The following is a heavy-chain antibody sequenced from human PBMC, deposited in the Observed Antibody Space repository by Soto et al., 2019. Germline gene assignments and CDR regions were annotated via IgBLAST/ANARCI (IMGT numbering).Heavy chain of an antibody. D-gene: IGHD6-13*01. Sequence: GGSLRLSCAASGFTFSSYAMHWVRQAPGKGLEWVAVISYDGSNKYYADSVKGRFTISRDNAKNSLYLQMNSLRAEDTAVYYCASSRASSRFDYWGQGTLVTVSS. J-gene: IGHJ4*02. CDR1: GFTFSSYA. CDR2: ISYDGSNK. V-gene: IGHV3-30-3*01. CDR3: ASSRASSRFDY.